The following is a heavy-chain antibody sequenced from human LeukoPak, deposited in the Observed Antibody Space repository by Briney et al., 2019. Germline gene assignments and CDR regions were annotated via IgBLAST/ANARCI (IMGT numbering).Heavy chain of an antibody. D-gene: IGHD2-21*02. CDR2: IYYSGST. CDR1: GGSISSYY. CDR3: ARDRGVVTAIDAFDI. V-gene: IGHV4-59*01. Sequence: SETLSLTCTVSGGSISSYYWSWIRQPPGKGLGWIGYIYYSGSTNYNPSLKSRVTISVDTSKNQFSLKLSSVTAADTAVYYCARDRGVVTAIDAFDIWGQGTMVTVSS. J-gene: IGHJ3*02.